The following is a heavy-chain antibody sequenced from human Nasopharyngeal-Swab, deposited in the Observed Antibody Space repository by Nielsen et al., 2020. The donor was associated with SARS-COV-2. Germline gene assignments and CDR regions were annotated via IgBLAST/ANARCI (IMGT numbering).Heavy chain of an antibody. V-gene: IGHV4-59*11. J-gene: IGHJ5*02. CDR3: AKEGATGWFDP. Sequence: SETLSLTCTASRVSITSQYWSWIRQPPGKGLEWIGYICHNSGTSYNPSLKSRVTMFMDTSKNQFSLRLRSVTAADTAVYYCAKEGATGWFDPWGQGTLVTVSS. CDR1: RVSITSQY. CDR2: ICHNSGT.